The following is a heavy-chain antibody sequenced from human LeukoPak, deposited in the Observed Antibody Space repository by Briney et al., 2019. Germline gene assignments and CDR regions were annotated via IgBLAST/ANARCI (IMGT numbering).Heavy chain of an antibody. V-gene: IGHV3-53*01. D-gene: IGHD5-18*01. CDR3: ASRGYSYGSLFDY. CDR2: IYSGGST. CDR1: GLTVSNNY. Sequence: GGSLRLSCVVSGLTVSNNYMSWVRQAPRKGLEWVSLIYSGGSTYYADSVKGRFTISRDNSKNTLYLQMNSLRAEDTAVYYCASRGYSYGSLFDYWGQGTLVTVSS. J-gene: IGHJ4*02.